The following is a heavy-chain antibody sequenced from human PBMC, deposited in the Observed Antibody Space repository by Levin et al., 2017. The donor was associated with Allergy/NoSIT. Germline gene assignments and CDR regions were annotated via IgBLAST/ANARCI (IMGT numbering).Heavy chain of an antibody. D-gene: IGHD6-6*01. CDR1: GFTFSSYA. J-gene: IGHJ4*02. CDR2: ISYDGSNK. Sequence: GESLKISCAASGFTFSSYAMHWVRQAPGKGLEWVAVISYDGSNKYYADSVKGRFTISRDNSKNTLYLQMNSLRAEDTAVYYCARDLGSSRDYWGQGTLVTVSS. CDR3: ARDLGSSRDY. V-gene: IGHV3-30-3*01.